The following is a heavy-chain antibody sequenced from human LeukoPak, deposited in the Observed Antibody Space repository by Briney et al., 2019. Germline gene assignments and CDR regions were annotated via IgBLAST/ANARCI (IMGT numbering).Heavy chain of an antibody. CDR2: IWYDGSNK. D-gene: IGHD2-21*01. Sequence: PGGSLRLSCAASGFTFSNYGMHRVRQAPGKGLGGVAVIWYDGSNKYYVDSVKGRFTISRDNSKNTLDLQKNTLRAEDTAVYYCARDGIAGYGMDVWGQGTTVTVSS. J-gene: IGHJ6*02. CDR1: GFTFSNYG. V-gene: IGHV3-33*01. CDR3: ARDGIAGYGMDV.